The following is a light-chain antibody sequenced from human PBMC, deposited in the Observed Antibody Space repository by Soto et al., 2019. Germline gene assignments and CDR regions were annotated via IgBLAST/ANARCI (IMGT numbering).Light chain of an antibody. J-gene: IGKJ1*01. Sequence: DIQMPQSPSTLSGSVGESVTITCRASQSISSWLAWYQQKPGKANRLLIYKASSLESGVPSRFSGSGSGTEFTLTISSLQPDEFATYYCQHYISAPWTVGQGNKVDIK. V-gene: IGKV1-5*03. CDR2: KAS. CDR3: QHYISAPWT. CDR1: QSISSW.